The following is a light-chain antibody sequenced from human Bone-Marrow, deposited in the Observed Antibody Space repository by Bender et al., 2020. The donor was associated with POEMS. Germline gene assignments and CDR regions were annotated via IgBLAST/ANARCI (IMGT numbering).Light chain of an antibody. V-gene: IGLV2-23*01. Sequence: QSALTQPPSTSGSPGQSVTISCTGSGSDVGGYNYVSWYQQNPGKAPKLMIYEGSERPSGVSNRFSGSMSGNAASLTISGLQAEDEADYYCCSYAGSATWIFGGGTRLTVL. CDR3: CSYAGSATWI. J-gene: IGLJ2*01. CDR1: GSDVGGYNY. CDR2: EGS.